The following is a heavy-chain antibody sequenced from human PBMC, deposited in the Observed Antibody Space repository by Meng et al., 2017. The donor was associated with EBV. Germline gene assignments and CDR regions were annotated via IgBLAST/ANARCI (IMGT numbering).Heavy chain of an antibody. Sequence: QVQLVQSGAEVKKPGALVKVSGKAVGYTVTSYGISWVRQAPGQGLEWMGWISAYNGNTNYAQKLQGRVTMTTDTSTSTAYMELRSLRSDDTAVYYCARVGRITMVRGETLDPWGQGTLVTVSS. CDR1: GYTVTSYG. V-gene: IGHV1-18*01. CDR2: ISAYNGNT. J-gene: IGHJ5*02. D-gene: IGHD3-10*01. CDR3: ARVGRITMVRGETLDP.